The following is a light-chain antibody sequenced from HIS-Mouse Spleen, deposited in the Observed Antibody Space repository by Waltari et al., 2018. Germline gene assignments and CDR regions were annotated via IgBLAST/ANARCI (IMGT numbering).Light chain of an antibody. CDR1: QSVSSN. J-gene: IGKJ1*01. Sequence: EIVMTQSPATLSVSPGERATLSCRASQSVSSNLAWYQQKPSQAPRLLIYGASTRATGIPARFSGSGSGTEFTLTISSMQYEDFAVYYCQQYNNWPQTFGQGTKVEIK. CDR2: GAS. CDR3: QQYNNWPQT. V-gene: IGKV3-15*01.